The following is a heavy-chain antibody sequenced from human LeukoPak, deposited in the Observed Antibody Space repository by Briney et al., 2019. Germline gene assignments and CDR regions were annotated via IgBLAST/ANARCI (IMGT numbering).Heavy chain of an antibody. J-gene: IGHJ6*03. V-gene: IGHV4-34*01. D-gene: IGHD4-11*01. CDR1: GGSFSGYY. Sequence: SETLSLTCAVYGGSFSGYYWSWIRQPPGKGLEWIGEINHSGSTNYNPSLKSRVTISVDTSKNQFSLKLSSVTAADTAVYYCARGYSSRYYYYYYYMDVWGKGTTVTVSS. CDR2: INHSGST. CDR3: ARGYSSRYYYYYYYMDV.